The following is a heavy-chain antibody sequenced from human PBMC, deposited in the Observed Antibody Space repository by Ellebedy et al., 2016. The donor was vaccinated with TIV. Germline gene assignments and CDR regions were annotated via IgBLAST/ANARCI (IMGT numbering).Heavy chain of an antibody. D-gene: IGHD3-10*01. CDR1: GFAFNSFW. CDR2: IKYDGSGI. CDR3: ARAGRPLDY. J-gene: IGHJ4*02. Sequence: GESLKISCAASGFAFNSFWMSWVRQTPGKGLEWVANIKYDGSGIYYVGSVKGRFTVSRDNTKNSLYLQMNSLNTEDTAVYNCARAGRPLDYWGQGTLVTVSS. V-gene: IGHV3-7*04.